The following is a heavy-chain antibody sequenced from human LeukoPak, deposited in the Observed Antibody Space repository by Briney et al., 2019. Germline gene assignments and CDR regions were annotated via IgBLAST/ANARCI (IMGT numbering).Heavy chain of an antibody. CDR1: GGSISSYY. D-gene: IGHD5-24*01. V-gene: IGHV4-4*07. Sequence: SETLSLTCTVSGGSISSYYWSWIRQPAGKGLEWIGRIYTSGSTNYNPSLKSRVTISVDKSKNQFSLKLSSVTAADTAVYYCASYREAYDLYPHGLDVWGRGTVVTVS. CDR3: ASYREAYDLYPHGLDV. J-gene: IGHJ3*01. CDR2: IYTSGST.